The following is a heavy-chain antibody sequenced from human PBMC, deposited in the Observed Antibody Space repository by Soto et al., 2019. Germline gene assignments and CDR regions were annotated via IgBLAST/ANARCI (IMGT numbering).Heavy chain of an antibody. D-gene: IGHD3-22*01. J-gene: IGHJ6*02. Sequence: SETLSLTCTVSGGSISSSSYYWGWIRQPPGKGLEWIGSIYYSGSTYYNPSLKSRVTISVDTSKNQFSLKLSSVTAADTAVYYCARHGDYDSSGYHLYYYYGMDVWGQGTTVTVS. CDR3: ARHGDYDSSGYHLYYYYGMDV. V-gene: IGHV4-39*01. CDR1: GGSISSSSYY. CDR2: IYYSGST.